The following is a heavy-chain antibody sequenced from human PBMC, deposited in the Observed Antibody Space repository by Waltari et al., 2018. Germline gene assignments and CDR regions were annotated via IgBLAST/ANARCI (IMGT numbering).Heavy chain of an antibody. V-gene: IGHV3-7*01. CDR1: GFTFSSYW. CDR3: ARDHEGVSSGYTPDDAFDI. D-gene: IGHD3-22*01. CDR2: IKQDGSEK. J-gene: IGHJ3*02. Sequence: EVQLVESGGGLVQPGGSLRLSCAASGFTFSSYWMSWVRQAPGKGLEWVANIKQDGSEKYYVGSVKGRFTISRDNAKNSLYLQMNSLRAEDTAVYYCARDHEGVSSGYTPDDAFDIWGQGTMVTVSS.